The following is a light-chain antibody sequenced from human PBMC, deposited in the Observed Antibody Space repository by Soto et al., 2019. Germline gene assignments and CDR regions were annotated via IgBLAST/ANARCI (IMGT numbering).Light chain of an antibody. V-gene: IGKV3-20*01. CDR1: QSVSSNY. CDR3: NHIVSFPPGT. J-gene: IGKJ1*01. CDR2: GAS. Sequence: EIVLTQSPGTLSLSPGERATLSCRASQSVSSNYLAWYQQKPGQAPRFLIYGASSRASGIPDRFSGSGSGTTSTLTISRLRLKDFEGNYCNHIVSFPPGTFGQGTKWKSN.